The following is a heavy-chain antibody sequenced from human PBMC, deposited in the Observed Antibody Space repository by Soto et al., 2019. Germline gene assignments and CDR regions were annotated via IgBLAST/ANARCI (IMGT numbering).Heavy chain of an antibody. CDR2: INPNSGGT. Sequence: ASVKVSCKASGYTFTGYYMHWVRQAPGQGLEWMGWINPNSGGTNYAQKFQGWVTMTRDTSISTAYMELSRLRSDDTAVYYCAREASDAAAGTSWFDPWGQGTLVTVSS. CDR1: GYTFTGYY. D-gene: IGHD6-13*01. J-gene: IGHJ5*02. V-gene: IGHV1-2*04. CDR3: AREASDAAAGTSWFDP.